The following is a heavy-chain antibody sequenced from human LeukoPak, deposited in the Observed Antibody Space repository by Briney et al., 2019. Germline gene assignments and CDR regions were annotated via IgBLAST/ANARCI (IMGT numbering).Heavy chain of an antibody. CDR2: INSDGSIT. D-gene: IGHD2-21*01. CDR1: GFTFSNYW. Sequence: GGSLRLSCAASGFTFSNYWMHWVRQAPGKGLVWVSRINSDGSITSYADSVKGRFTISRDNAKNSLYLQMNSLRAEDTALYYCAKAAPLLYYYYYMDVWGKGTTVTVSS. V-gene: IGHV3-74*01. CDR3: AKAAPLLYYYYYMDV. J-gene: IGHJ6*03.